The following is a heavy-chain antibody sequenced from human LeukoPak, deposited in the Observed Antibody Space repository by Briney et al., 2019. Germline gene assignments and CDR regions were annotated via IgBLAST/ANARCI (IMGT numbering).Heavy chain of an antibody. V-gene: IGHV3-30-3*01. Sequence: GGSLRLSCAASGFTFSSYAMHWVRQAPGKGLEWVAVISYDGSNKYYADSVKGRFTNSRDNSKNTLYLQMNSLRAEDTAVYYCARGRADFWSGYGMDVWGQGTTVTVSS. CDR1: GFTFSSYA. CDR2: ISYDGSNK. J-gene: IGHJ6*02. D-gene: IGHD3-3*01. CDR3: ARGRADFWSGYGMDV.